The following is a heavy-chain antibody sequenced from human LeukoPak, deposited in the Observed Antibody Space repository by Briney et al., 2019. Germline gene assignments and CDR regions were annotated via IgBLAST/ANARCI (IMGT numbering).Heavy chain of an antibody. CDR3: ATSDDSSGSD. CDR1: GFTFSGYW. Sequence: PGGSLRLSCAASGFTFSGYWMSWVRQAPGKGLEWVANIDGSVKHYVDSAKGRFTISRDNAKNSLYLQMNYLRAEDMALYYCATSDDSSGSDWGQGTLVTVSS. D-gene: IGHD3-22*01. V-gene: IGHV3-7*01. CDR2: IDGSVK. J-gene: IGHJ4*02.